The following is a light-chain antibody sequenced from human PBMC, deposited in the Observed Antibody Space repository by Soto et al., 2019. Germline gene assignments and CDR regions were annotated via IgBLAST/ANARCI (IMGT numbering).Light chain of an antibody. V-gene: IGKV1-39*01. CDR3: QQCHSSPYT. CDR2: AAS. CDR1: QTISSY. Sequence: DIQMTQSPSSLSASVGDRVTITCRASQTISSYLNWYQQKPGKAPILLIYAASSLQSGVPSRFSGSGSGTDNTVTIGTLQPEGFATYYGQQCHSSPYTFGQETKLEIK. J-gene: IGKJ2*01.